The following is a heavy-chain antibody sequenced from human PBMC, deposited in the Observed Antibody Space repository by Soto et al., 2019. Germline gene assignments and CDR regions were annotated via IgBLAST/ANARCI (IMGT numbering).Heavy chain of an antibody. CDR3: ACDRYCDSAFGHHNAYDI. CDR2: IFHTGST. CDR1: GGSLSSGGFY. Sequence: VQLQQSGPGLVKPSQTLSVTCTVSGGSLSSGGFYWVWLRQHPGKGLEWIGHIFHTGSTYYNPSLMGGVLILVDTCNKLCSLVVDSLTAAGTAVYFCACDRYCDSAFGHHNAYDIWGPGTMVTVSS. J-gene: IGHJ3*02. V-gene: IGHV4-31*03. D-gene: IGHD4-17*01.